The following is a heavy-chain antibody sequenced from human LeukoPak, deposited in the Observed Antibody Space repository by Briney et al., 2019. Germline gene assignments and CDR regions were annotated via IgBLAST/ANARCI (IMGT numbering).Heavy chain of an antibody. CDR3: AKEHLTSSSWYTEYFQH. CDR2: ISYDGSNK. J-gene: IGHJ1*01. V-gene: IGHV3-30*18. Sequence: GGSLRLSCAASGFTFSSYGMHWVRQAPGKGLEWVAVISYDGSNKYYADSVKGRFTISRDNSKNTLYLQMNSLRAEDTAVYYCAKEHLTSSSWYTEYFQHWGQGTLVTVSS. CDR1: GFTFSSYG. D-gene: IGHD6-13*01.